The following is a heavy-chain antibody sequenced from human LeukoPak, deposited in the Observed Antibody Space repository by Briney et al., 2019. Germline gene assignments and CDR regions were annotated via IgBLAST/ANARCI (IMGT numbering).Heavy chain of an antibody. Sequence: GRSLRLSCAASGFIFRDSAMYWVRQAPGKGLEWVAVISYDGSNKYYAKSEKGRFTISRDNSKNMLYLQMNSLRAEDTAVYYCAREWDYNWFDPWGQGTLVTVSS. CDR3: AREWDYNWFDP. D-gene: IGHD1-26*01. J-gene: IGHJ5*02. CDR2: ISYDGSNK. V-gene: IGHV3-30-3*01. CDR1: GFIFRDSA.